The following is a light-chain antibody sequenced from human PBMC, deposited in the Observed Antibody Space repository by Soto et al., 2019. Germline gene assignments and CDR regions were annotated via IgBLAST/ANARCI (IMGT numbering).Light chain of an antibody. J-gene: IGLJ1*01. CDR2: EVS. Sequence: QSALTQPASVSGSPGQSITISCTGTSHDIGGYKYVSWYQQHPGKAPKLMIYEVSNRPSGVSNRFSGSKSGNTASLTISGLQTEDEADYYCCAYTSTSALYVFGTGIKLTVL. V-gene: IGLV2-14*01. CDR1: SHDIGGYKY. CDR3: CAYTSTSALYV.